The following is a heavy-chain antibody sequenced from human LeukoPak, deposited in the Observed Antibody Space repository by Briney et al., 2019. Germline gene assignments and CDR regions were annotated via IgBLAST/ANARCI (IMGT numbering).Heavy chain of an antibody. CDR1: GFTFSSYW. J-gene: IGHJ6*03. CDR2: INSDGSST. V-gene: IGHV3-74*01. CDR3: ARDHYDFQVVTYYYYMDV. Sequence: GRSLRLSCAASGFTFSSYWMHWVRQPPGKGRVWVSRINSDGSSTSYADSVKGRFTISRDNAKNTLYLQMNSLRAEDTAVYYCARDHYDFQVVTYYYYMDVWGKGTTVTVSS. D-gene: IGHD3-3*01.